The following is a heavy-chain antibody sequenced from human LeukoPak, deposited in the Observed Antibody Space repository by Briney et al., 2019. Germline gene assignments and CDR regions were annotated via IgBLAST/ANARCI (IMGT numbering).Heavy chain of an antibody. D-gene: IGHD6-13*01. CDR1: GFTFNNYA. V-gene: IGHV3-23*01. CDR3: ARDHSSSWYSQRFYYYYGMDV. CDR2: IIGSGGST. Sequence: GSLRLSCAASGFTFNNYAMTWVRQAPGKGLEWVSTIIGSGGSTDYADSVKGRFTISRDNSKDTLFLQMNSLRAEDTAVYYCARDHSSSWYSQRFYYYYGMDVWGQGTTVTVSS. J-gene: IGHJ6*02.